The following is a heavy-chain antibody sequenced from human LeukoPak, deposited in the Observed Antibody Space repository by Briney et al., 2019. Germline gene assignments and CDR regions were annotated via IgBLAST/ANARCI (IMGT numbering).Heavy chain of an antibody. Sequence: SVKVSCKASGGTFSSYAISWVRRAPGQGLEWMGGIIPIFGTANYAQKFQGRVTITADESTSTAYMELSSPRSEDTAVYYCAGYCSGGSCYSGGSIGYYYYGMDVWGQGTTVTVSS. D-gene: IGHD2-15*01. CDR2: IIPIFGTA. CDR3: AGYCSGGSCYSGGSIGYYYYGMDV. J-gene: IGHJ6*02. V-gene: IGHV1-69*13. CDR1: GGTFSSYA.